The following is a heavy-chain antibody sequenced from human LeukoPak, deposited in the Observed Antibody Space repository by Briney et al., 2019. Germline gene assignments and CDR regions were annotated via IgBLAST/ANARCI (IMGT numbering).Heavy chain of an antibody. Sequence: GGSLRLSCAASGFTFSSYAMSWVRQAPGKGLEWVSAISGSGGSTYYADSVKGRFTISRDNAKNSLYLQMNSLRAEDTAVYYCARDLHDYGGNDGAFDIWGQGTMVTVSS. CDR1: GFTFSSYA. CDR3: ARDLHDYGGNDGAFDI. D-gene: IGHD4-23*01. J-gene: IGHJ3*02. CDR2: ISGSGGST. V-gene: IGHV3-23*01.